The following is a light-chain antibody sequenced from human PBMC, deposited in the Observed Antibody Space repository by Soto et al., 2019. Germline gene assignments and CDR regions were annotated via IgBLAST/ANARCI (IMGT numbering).Light chain of an antibody. V-gene: IGKV1-12*01. CDR1: QTIHSW. CDR3: QQAESLPLT. CDR2: TAS. Sequence: DIQMTQTPSSVSASVGDRVTMTCRASQTIHSWLAWYQQKPGKAPKALILTASSLQSGVPSRFSGSGSGTDFTLTISSLQPEDFATYYCQQAESLPLTFGQGTKLEI. J-gene: IGKJ2*01.